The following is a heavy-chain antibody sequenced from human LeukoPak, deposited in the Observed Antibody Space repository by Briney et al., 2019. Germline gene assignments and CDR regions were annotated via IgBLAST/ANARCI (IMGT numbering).Heavy chain of an antibody. CDR1: GYTFTSHY. D-gene: IGHD6-6*01. CDR3: ARDGPRLVVDY. CDR2: INPSGGST. V-gene: IGHV1-46*01. Sequence: GASVKVSCKASGYTFTSHYMHWVRQAPGQGLEWMGIINPSGGSTSYAQKFQGRVTMTRDTSTSTVYMELSSLRSEDTAVYYCARDGPRLVVDYWGQGTLVTVSS. J-gene: IGHJ4*02.